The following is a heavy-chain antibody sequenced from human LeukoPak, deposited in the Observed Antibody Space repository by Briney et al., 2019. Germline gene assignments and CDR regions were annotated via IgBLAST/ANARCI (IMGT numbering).Heavy chain of an antibody. J-gene: IGHJ4*02. CDR1: GGSISSYY. CDR2: IYYSGST. V-gene: IGHV4-59*01. Sequence: PSETLSLTCTVSGGSISSYYWSWIRQPPGKGLEWIGYIYYSGSTNYDPSLKSRVTISVDTSKNQFSLKLSYVTAADTAVYYCAREGNSGSAADYWGQGTLVTVSS. CDR3: AREGNSGSAADY. D-gene: IGHD6-19*01.